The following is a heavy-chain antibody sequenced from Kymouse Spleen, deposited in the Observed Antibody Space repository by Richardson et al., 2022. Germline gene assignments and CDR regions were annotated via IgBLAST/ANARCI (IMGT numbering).Heavy chain of an antibody. J-gene: IGHJ6*02. Sequence: QVQLVESGGGVVQPGRSLRLSCAASGFTFSSYGMHWVRQAPGKGLEWVAVISYDGSNKYYADSVKGRFTISRDNSKNTLYLQMNSLRAEDTAVYYCASITMVRGVIITKLLLLRYGRLGPRDHGHRLL. CDR1: GFTFSSYG. CDR3: ASITMVRGVIITKLLLLRYGR. CDR2: ISYDGSNK. D-gene: IGHD3-10*01. V-gene: IGHV3-30*18.